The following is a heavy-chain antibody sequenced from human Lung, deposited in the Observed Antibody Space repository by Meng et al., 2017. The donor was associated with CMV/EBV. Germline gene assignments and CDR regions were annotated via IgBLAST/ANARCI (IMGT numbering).Heavy chain of an antibody. CDR3: ATYDLLTGPDY. J-gene: IGHJ4*02. V-gene: IGHV3-23*01. CDR2: IGGNGRNT. Sequence: GESLKISCAASGFTFRNYAMSWVRQTPGMGLEWVSLIGGNGRNTDYAASVKGRFTISRDNSKSTLYLQMNSLRAEDTAIYYCATYDLLTGPDYWGQGTLVTVDS. D-gene: IGHD3-9*01. CDR1: GFTFRNYA.